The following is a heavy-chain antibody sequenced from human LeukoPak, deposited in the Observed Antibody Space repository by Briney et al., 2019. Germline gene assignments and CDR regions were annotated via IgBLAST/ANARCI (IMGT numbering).Heavy chain of an antibody. D-gene: IGHD3-22*01. V-gene: IGHV3-21*01. CDR1: GFTLSGHS. Sequence: GVLRLSCTATGFTLSGHSMNWVRQAPGKGLDWVSSISPTSAYIYYQDSVKGRFTISRDDAKNSLYLEMDSLRAEDTAVYYCARTIYYYESTSYFSDAFDVWGQGTMVTVSS. CDR2: ISPTSAYI. J-gene: IGHJ3*01. CDR3: ARTIYYYESTSYFSDAFDV.